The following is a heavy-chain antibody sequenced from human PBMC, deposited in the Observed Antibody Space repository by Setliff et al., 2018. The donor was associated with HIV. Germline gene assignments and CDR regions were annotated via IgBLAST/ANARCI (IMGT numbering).Heavy chain of an antibody. Sequence: SETLSLTCSVSGGAISGSGYYWSWIRQPPGKALEWIGYIYYSGSVYYNPSLKSRLTISVDTSKNQFSLRLTSVTAADTAVYFCARLRITMIMMLNYFDYWGQGTLVTVSS. CDR1: GGAISGSGYY. V-gene: IGHV4-30-4*01. CDR2: IYYSGSV. CDR3: ARLRITMIMMLNYFDY. D-gene: IGHD3-22*01. J-gene: IGHJ4*02.